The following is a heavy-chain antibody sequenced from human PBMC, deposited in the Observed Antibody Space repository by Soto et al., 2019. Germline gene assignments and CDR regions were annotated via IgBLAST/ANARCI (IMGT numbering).Heavy chain of an antibody. Sequence: QVQLGQSGAEVKKPGASVKVSCKASGYTFTSYGISWVRQAPGQGLEWMGWISAYNGNTNYAQKLQGRVTMTTDTSTSTAYMELRSLRSDDTAVYYCARDPRIAAAGPSSYGMDVGGQGPTVTVSS. CDR3: ARDPRIAAAGPSSYGMDV. CDR2: ISAYNGNT. CDR1: GYTFTSYG. D-gene: IGHD6-13*01. V-gene: IGHV1-18*01. J-gene: IGHJ6*02.